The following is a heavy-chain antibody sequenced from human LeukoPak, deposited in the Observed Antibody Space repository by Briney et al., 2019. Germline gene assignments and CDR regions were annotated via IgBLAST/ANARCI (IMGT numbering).Heavy chain of an antibody. CDR1: GFTFTSYA. Sequence: PGGSLRLSCAASGFTFTSYAMTWVRQAPGKGLEWVSSISGDGGLTHYADSVKGRFSISRDNSQNTLYLQMGSLRAEDTAVYYCAKDAPGQGTYYYYYYYMDVWGKGTTVTVSS. J-gene: IGHJ6*03. V-gene: IGHV3-23*01. CDR2: ISGDGGLT. D-gene: IGHD3-10*01. CDR3: AKDAPGQGTYYYYYYYMDV.